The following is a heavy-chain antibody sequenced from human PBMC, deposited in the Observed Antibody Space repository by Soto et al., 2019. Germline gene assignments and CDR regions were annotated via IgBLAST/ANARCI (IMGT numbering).Heavy chain of an antibody. CDR2: ISYDGSNK. D-gene: IGHD3-22*01. V-gene: IGHV3-30-3*01. CDR3: ARGESITMIVVVTESPFDY. J-gene: IGHJ4*02. CDR1: GFTFSSYA. Sequence: GGSLRLSCAASGFTFSSYAMHWVRQAPGKGLEWVAVISYDGSNKYYADSVKGRFTISRDNSKNTLYLQMNSLRAEDTAAYYCARGESITMIVVVTESPFDYWGQGTLVTVSS.